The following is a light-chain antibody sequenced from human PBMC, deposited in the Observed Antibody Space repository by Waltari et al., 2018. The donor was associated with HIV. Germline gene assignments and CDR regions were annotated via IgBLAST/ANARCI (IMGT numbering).Light chain of an antibody. J-gene: IGKJ4*02. V-gene: IGKV2-30*01. CDR3: MQGTHWPPT. CDR1: QSRLYSDGETY. CDR2: KVS. Sequence: DVVMTQSPLSLPVNFGQPASIACRYTQSRLYSDGETYLNWFHQRPGQPPRRLIYKVSNRDSGVPDRFSGSGSGTDFTLKISRVEAEDVGVYYCMQGTHWPPTFGGGTKVEIK.